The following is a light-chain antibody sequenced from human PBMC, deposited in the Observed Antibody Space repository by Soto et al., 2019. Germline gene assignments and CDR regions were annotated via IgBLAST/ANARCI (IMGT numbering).Light chain of an antibody. V-gene: IGLV2-11*01. CDR2: DVN. Sequence: LTQPRSVSGSPGQSVTIPCTGTSSDIGGYNYVSWYQQHPGKAPKVLIYDVNQRPSGVPDRFSGSKSGNTASLTISGLQPEDEADYYCYSYAGDVTFVFGRGTKVTVL. CDR3: YSYAGDVTFV. CDR1: SSDIGGYNY. J-gene: IGLJ1*01.